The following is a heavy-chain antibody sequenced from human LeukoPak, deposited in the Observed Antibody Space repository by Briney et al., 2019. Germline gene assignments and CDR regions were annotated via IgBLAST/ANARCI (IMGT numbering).Heavy chain of an antibody. Sequence: PGGSLRLSCAASGFTFSSDAMSWVRQAPGKGLEWVSAISGSGGSTYYADSVKGRFTISRDNSKNTLYLQMNSLRAEDTAVYYCAKDWVFSLDPGYVDYWGQGTLVTVSS. CDR2: ISGSGGST. CDR3: AKDWVFSLDPGYVDY. CDR1: GFTFSSDA. D-gene: IGHD3-9*01. J-gene: IGHJ4*02. V-gene: IGHV3-23*01.